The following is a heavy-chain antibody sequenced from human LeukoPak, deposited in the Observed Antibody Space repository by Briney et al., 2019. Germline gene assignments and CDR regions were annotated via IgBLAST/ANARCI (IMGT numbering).Heavy chain of an antibody. V-gene: IGHV4-34*01. CDR1: GGSFSGYY. CDR2: INHSGST. Sequence: SSETLSLTCAVYGGSFSGYYWSWIRQPPGKGLEWIGEINHSGSTNYNPSLKSRVTISVDTSKNQFSLKLSSVTAADTAVYYCARDLGSTDWNEFDYWGQGTLVTVSS. CDR3: ARDLGSTDWNEFDY. D-gene: IGHD3-16*01. J-gene: IGHJ4*02.